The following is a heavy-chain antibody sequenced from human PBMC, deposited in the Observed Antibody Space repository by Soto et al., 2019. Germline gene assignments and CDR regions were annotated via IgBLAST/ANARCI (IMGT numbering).Heavy chain of an antibody. J-gene: IGHJ6*02. Sequence: PGGSLRLSCAASGFTFSGSAMHWVRQASGKGLEWVGRIRSKANSYATAYAASVKGRFTISRDDSKNTAYLQMNSLKTEDTAVYYCTTPFPYGSGSQDYYYYYGMDVWGQGTTVTVSS. V-gene: IGHV3-73*01. CDR3: TTPFPYGSGSQDYYYYYGMDV. D-gene: IGHD3-10*01. CDR2: IRSKANSYAT. CDR1: GFTFSGSA.